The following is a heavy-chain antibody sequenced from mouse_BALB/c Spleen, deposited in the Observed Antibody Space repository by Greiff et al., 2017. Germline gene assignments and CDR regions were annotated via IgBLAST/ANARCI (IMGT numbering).Heavy chain of an antibody. CDR2: ISDGGSYT. J-gene: IGHJ3*01. CDR1: GFTFSDYY. Sequence: VQGVESGGGLVKPGGSLKLSCAASGFTFSDYYMYWVRQTPEKRLEWVATISDGGSYTYYPDSVKGRFTISRDNAKNNLYLQMSSLKSEDTAMYYCARDWFAYWGQGTLVTVSA. CDR3: ARDWFAY. V-gene: IGHV5-4*02.